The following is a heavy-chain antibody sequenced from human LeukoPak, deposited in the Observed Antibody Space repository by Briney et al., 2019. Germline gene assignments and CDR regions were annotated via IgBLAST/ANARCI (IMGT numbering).Heavy chain of an antibody. Sequence: ASVKVSCKASGYTFTGYYMHWVRQAPGQGLAWMGWINPNSGGTNYPQKFQGRVTMTRDTSISTAYMELSRLRSDDTAVYYCARYSYGYYFDYWGQGTLVTVSA. CDR1: GYTFTGYY. J-gene: IGHJ4*02. CDR3: ARYSYGYYFDY. D-gene: IGHD5-18*01. CDR2: INPNSGGT. V-gene: IGHV1-2*02.